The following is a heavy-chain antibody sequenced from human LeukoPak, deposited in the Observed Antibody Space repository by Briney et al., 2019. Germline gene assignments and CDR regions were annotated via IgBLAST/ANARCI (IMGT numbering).Heavy chain of an antibody. Sequence: SETLSLTSTVSGGSVSSGDYYWSWIRRPPGKGLEWIGYIYYSGSTYYNPSLKSRVTISADTSKNQFSLKLSSVTAADTAVYYCARDPSAFDIWGQGTMVTVSS. J-gene: IGHJ3*02. CDR3: ARDPSAFDI. CDR2: IYYSGST. CDR1: GGSVSSGDYY. V-gene: IGHV4-61*08. D-gene: IGHD5-24*01.